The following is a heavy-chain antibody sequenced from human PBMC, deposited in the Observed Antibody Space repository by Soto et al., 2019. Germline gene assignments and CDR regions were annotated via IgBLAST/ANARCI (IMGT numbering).Heavy chain of an antibody. Sequence: ASVKVSCKASGYTFTSYYMHWVRQAPGQGLEWMGIINPSGGSTSYAQRSQGRVTMTRDTSTSTVYMELSSLRSEDTAVYYCAKVRGVIIGEYYFDYWGQGTLVTVSS. CDR3: AKVRGVIIGEYYFDY. J-gene: IGHJ4*02. D-gene: IGHD3-10*01. CDR2: INPSGGST. CDR1: GYTFTSYY. V-gene: IGHV1-46*03.